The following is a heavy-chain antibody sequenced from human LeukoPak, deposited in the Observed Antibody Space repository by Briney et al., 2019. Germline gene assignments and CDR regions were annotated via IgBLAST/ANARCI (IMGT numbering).Heavy chain of an antibody. D-gene: IGHD1-14*01. V-gene: IGHV6-1*01. CDR2: TYYRSKWYN. J-gene: IGHJ5*02. CDR3: ARVIAPKVNRAGYNWFDP. CDR1: GDSVSSNSAA. Sequence: SQTLSLTCAISGDSVSSNSAAWNWIRQSPSRGLEWLGRTYYRSKWYNDYAVSVKSRITINPDTSKNQFSLQLNSVTPEDMAVYCCARVIAPKVNRAGYNWFDPWGQGTLVTVSS.